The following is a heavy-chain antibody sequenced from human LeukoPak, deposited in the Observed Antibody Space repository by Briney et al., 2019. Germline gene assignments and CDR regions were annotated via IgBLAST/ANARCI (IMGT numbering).Heavy chain of an antibody. CDR3: ATQGRSTQVFQV. J-gene: IGHJ4*02. CDR1: GGSISSSSYY. Sequence: SETLSLTCTVSGGSISSSSYYWGWIRQPPGKGLEWIGSIYYSGSTYYNPSLKSRVTISVDTSKNQFSLKLSSVTAADTAVYYCATQGRSTQVFQVWGQGTLVTVSS. D-gene: IGHD2-8*01. V-gene: IGHV4-39*01. CDR2: IYYSGST.